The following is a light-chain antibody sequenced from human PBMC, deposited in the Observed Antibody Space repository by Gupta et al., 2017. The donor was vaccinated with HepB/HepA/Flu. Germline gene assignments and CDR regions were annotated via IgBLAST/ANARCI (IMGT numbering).Light chain of an antibody. CDR1: TGAVTSGHF. CDR3: LLGDNGDLV. Sequence: QAVVTQAPSLTVSPGGTVTLTCGSSTGAVTSGHFPYWLRQKPSQAPRTLIYDTSSKPSWTPVRFSVSLSGGKAALTLAGAQADAEDDYYWLLGDNGDLVFGGGTKVTVL. J-gene: IGLJ2*01. CDR2: DTS. V-gene: IGLV7-46*01.